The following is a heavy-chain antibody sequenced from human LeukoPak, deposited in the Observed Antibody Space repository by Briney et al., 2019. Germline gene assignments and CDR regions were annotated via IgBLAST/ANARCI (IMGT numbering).Heavy chain of an antibody. CDR1: GGSISSDDSS. Sequence: SETLSLTCTVSGGSISSDDSSWSWIRQPPGKGLEWIGYLYYSGITFYNPSLRSRVTISPDMSRNQFSLKLTSVTAADTAVYYCARAYPIYCSGGSCYSGHYFDYWGQGTLVTVSS. CDR2: LYYSGIT. V-gene: IGHV4-30-4*07. D-gene: IGHD2-15*01. J-gene: IGHJ4*02. CDR3: ARAYPIYCSGGSCYSGHYFDY.